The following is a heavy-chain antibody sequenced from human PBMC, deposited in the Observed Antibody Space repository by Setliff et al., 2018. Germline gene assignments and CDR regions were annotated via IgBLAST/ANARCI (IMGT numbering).Heavy chain of an antibody. Sequence: SETLSLTCAVSGYSISSGYYWGWIRQAPGKGLEWIASIYRSGSTYYNPSLKSRVTISVDTSKNQFSLKLTSVTAADAAVYYCANSAYLRELDYWGPGTLVTVSS. CDR1: GYSISSGYY. V-gene: IGHV4-38-2*01. CDR2: IYRSGST. D-gene: IGHD1-26*01. CDR3: ANSAYLRELDY. J-gene: IGHJ4*02.